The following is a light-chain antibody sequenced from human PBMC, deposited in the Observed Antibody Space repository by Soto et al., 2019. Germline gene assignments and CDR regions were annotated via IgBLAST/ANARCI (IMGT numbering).Light chain of an antibody. J-gene: IGLJ1*01. V-gene: IGLV1-44*01. CDR2: SNN. CDR3: SAWDDSLSGYV. Sequence: QSVLTQPPSASGTPGQRVTISCSGSNSNIGTNTVNWYQQLPGTAPKLLIYSNNQRPSGGPDRFSGSKSGTSASLAISGLQSEDDADYYCSAWDDSLSGYVFGTGTKLTVL. CDR1: NSNIGTNT.